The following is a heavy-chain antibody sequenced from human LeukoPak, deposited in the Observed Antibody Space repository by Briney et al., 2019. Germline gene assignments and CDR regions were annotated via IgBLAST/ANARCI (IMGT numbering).Heavy chain of an antibody. CDR2: ISGSDGST. V-gene: IGHV3-23*01. Sequence: PGGSLRLSCAASGSTFSSYAMSWVRQAPGKGLEWVSAISGSDGSTYYADSVKGRFTISRDNSKNTLYLQMNSLRAEDTAVYYCAKVGSHYDFWSGYYTGGISFDPWGQGTLVTVSS. CDR1: GSTFSSYA. J-gene: IGHJ5*02. CDR3: AKVGSHYDFWSGYYTGGISFDP. D-gene: IGHD3-3*01.